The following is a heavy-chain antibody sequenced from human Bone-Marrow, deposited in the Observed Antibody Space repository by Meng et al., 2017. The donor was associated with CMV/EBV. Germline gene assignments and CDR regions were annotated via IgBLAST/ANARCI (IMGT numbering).Heavy chain of an antibody. J-gene: IGHJ4*02. CDR2: ITSRGTYI. Sequence: GGSLRLSCAASGFTFSTYSMTWVRQAPGMGLEWVSSITSRGTYIYYADSLKGRFTISRDNAKNSLSLQMNSLRAEDTAVYYCARVNNDFYDFWNGYLDIWGQGTLATVSS. V-gene: IGHV3-21*01. CDR1: GFTFSTYS. D-gene: IGHD3-3*01. CDR3: ARVNNDFYDFWNGYLDI.